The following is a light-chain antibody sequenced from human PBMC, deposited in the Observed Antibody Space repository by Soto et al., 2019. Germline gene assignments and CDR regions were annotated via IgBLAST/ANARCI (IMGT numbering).Light chain of an antibody. CDR2: GAS. J-gene: IGKJ1*01. CDR1: QSVSSY. Sequence: EIVLTQSPATLSLSPGERATLSCRASQSVSSYLAWYQQKPGQAPRLLIYGASSRATGIPDRFSGSGSGTDFTLTISRLEPEDFAVYYCQQYGSSPWTFDQGTKVDIK. V-gene: IGKV3-20*01. CDR3: QQYGSSPWT.